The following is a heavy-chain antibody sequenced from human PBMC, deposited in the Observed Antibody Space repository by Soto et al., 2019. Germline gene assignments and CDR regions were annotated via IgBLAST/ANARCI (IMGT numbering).Heavy chain of an antibody. CDR1: GGSISSYY. J-gene: IGHJ6*02. D-gene: IGHD2-15*01. V-gene: IGHV4-59*01. CDR3: ARGGYCRGGSCLHPTYYYYYGMDV. Sequence: SETLSLTCTVSGGSISSYYWSWIRQPPGKGLEWIGYIYYSGSTNYNPSLKSRVTISVDTSKNQFSLKLSSVTAADTAVYYCARGGYCRGGSCLHPTYYYYYGMDVWGQGTTVTVSS. CDR2: IYYSGST.